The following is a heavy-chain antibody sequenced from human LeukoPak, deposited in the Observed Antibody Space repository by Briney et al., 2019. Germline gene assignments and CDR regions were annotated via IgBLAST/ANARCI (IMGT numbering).Heavy chain of an antibody. CDR2: IYYSGST. CDR1: GDSISSYY. CDR3: ARAGRVRAGGVNFDY. Sequence: PSETLSLTCTVSGDSISSYYWSWIRQPPGKGLEWIGYIYYSGSTNYNPSLKSRVTISVDTSKNQFSLKLSSVTAADTAVYYCARAGRVRAGGVNFDYWGQGTLVTVSS. V-gene: IGHV4-59*01. J-gene: IGHJ4*02. D-gene: IGHD3-10*01.